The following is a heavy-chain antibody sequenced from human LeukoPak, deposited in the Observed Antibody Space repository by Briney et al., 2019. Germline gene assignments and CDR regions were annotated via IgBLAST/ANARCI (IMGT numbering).Heavy chain of an antibody. CDR1: GGSISSGGYY. CDR2: IYYSGST. D-gene: IGHD3-22*01. Sequence: PSQTLSLTCTVSGGSISSGGYYWSWIRQHPGKGLEWIGYIYYSGSTYYNPSLKSRVTIPVDTSKNQFSLKLSSVSAADTAVYYCASYDSSGFYDAFDIWGQGTMVTVSS. V-gene: IGHV4-31*03. CDR3: ASYDSSGFYDAFDI. J-gene: IGHJ3*02.